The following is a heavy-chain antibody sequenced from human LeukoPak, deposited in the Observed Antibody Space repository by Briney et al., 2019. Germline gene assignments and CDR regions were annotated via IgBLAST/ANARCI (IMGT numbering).Heavy chain of an antibody. CDR1: GGTFSSYA. CDR2: IIPIFGTA. Sequence: ASVKVSCKASGGTFSSYAISWVRQAPGQGLEWMGGIIPIFGTANYPQKFQGRVTITADKSTSTAYMELSSLRSEDTAVYYCARARAAEEDAFDIWGQGTMVTVSS. V-gene: IGHV1-69*06. J-gene: IGHJ3*02. CDR3: ARARAAEEDAFDI. D-gene: IGHD6-25*01.